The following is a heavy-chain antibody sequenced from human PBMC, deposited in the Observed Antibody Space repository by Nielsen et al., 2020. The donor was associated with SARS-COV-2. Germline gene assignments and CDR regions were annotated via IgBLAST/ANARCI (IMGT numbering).Heavy chain of an antibody. CDR2: IKSKTDGGTT. CDR1: GFTFGISW. J-gene: IGHJ4*02. Sequence: GGSLRLSCAASGFTFGISWMSWVRQAPGKGLEWVGRIKSKTDGGTTDYAAPVKGRFTISRDDSKNTLYLQMNSLKTEDTAVYYCTTEEAWELLAVWYFDYWGQETLVTVSS. V-gene: IGHV3-15*01. CDR3: TTEEAWELLAVWYFDY. D-gene: IGHD1-26*01.